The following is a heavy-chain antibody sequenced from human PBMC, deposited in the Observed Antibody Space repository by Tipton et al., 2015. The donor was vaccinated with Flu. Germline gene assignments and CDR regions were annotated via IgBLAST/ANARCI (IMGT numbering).Heavy chain of an antibody. CDR3: ARLEYCSGNNCYSDY. CDR2: TYNDKYT. CDR1: GDSIGTGYY. Sequence: TLSLTCSVSGDSIGTGYYWGWIRQPPGKGLEWIGYTYNDKYTKYNPSLKSRVTISLDTSKYQFSLRLNSVTAADTAVYYCARLEYCSGNNCYSDYWGQGTLVTVSS. J-gene: IGHJ4*02. D-gene: IGHD2-15*01. V-gene: IGHV4-61*01.